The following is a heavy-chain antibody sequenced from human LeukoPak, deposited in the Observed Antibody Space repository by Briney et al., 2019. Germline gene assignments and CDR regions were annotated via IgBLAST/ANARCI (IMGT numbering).Heavy chain of an antibody. J-gene: IGHJ5*02. Sequence: PSETLSLTCTVSGGSISSSSYYWGWIRQHPGKGLEWIGYIYYSGSTYYNPSLKSRVTISVDTSRNQFSLKLSSVTAADTAVYYCARRGYCSSTSCYRHWFDPWGQGTLVTVSS. D-gene: IGHD2-2*01. CDR1: GGSISSSSYY. CDR3: ARRGYCSSTSCYRHWFDP. V-gene: IGHV4-31*03. CDR2: IYYSGST.